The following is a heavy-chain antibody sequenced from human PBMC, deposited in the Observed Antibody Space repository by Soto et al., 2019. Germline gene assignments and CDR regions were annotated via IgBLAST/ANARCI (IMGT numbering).Heavy chain of an antibody. Sequence: GGSLRLSCAASGFTFSSYSMNWVRQAPGKGLEWVSYISSSSSTIYYADSVKGRFTISRDNAKNSLYLQMNSLRDEDTAVYYCARANRYSGRYYLSGGLDVWGQGTTVTVSS. CDR2: ISSSSSTI. J-gene: IGHJ6*02. CDR1: GFTFSSYS. D-gene: IGHD1-26*01. V-gene: IGHV3-48*02. CDR3: ARANRYSGRYYLSGGLDV.